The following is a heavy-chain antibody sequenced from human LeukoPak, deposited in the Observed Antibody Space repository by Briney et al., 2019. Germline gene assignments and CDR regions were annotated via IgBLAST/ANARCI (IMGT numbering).Heavy chain of an antibody. J-gene: IGHJ6*02. Sequence: GGALRLSCAASGFTIGPYAMYWVRQGPGGGLERVSVIKADGSGTFYADSVRGRFTTSRDNSKNSLYLQMNSLTSEDTALYYCATWAFYHNLDVWGQGTTVIVSS. D-gene: IGHD2/OR15-2a*01. V-gene: IGHV3-43*02. CDR1: GFTIGPYA. CDR2: IKADGSGT. CDR3: ATWAFYHNLDV.